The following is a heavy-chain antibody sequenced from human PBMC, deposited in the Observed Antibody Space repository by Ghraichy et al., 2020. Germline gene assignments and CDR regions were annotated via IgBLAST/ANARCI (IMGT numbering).Heavy chain of an antibody. J-gene: IGHJ3*02. D-gene: IGHD5-12*01. CDR1: GFTFSSYS. V-gene: IGHV3-21*01. CDR2: ISSSSSYI. CDR3: ARDQNSGYGGPPDAFDI. Sequence: GGSLRLSCAASGFTFSSYSMNWVRQAPGKGLEWVSSISSSSSYIYYADSVKGRFTISRDNAKNSLYLQMNSLRAEDTAVYYCARDQNSGYGGPPDAFDIWGQGTMVTVSS.